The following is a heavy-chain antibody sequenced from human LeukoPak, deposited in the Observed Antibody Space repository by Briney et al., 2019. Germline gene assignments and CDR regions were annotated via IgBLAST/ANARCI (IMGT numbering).Heavy chain of an antibody. D-gene: IGHD5-18*01. CDR1: GFSFSNYG. CDR3: ASLDTAKQPLANH. CDR2: IWYDGSNK. J-gene: IGHJ5*02. Sequence: GGSLRLSCAASGFSFSNYGMHWVRQAPGKGLEWVALIWYDGSNKYYTDSVKGRLTISRDNSKDTLFLQMNSLRAEDTAMYYCASLDTAKQPLANHWGQGTLVTVSS. V-gene: IGHV3-33*01.